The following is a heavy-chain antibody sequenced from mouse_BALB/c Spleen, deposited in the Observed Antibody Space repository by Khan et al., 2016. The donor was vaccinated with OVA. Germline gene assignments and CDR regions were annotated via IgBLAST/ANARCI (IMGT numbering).Heavy chain of an antibody. CDR2: ISSGGSYT. Sequence: EVQLVESGGGLVRPGGSLKLSCAASGFSFSSYSMSWVRQTPEKRLEWVATISSGGSYTYYPDSVKGRFTISRDNAKNTQHLQVNSLRSEDTAMYYCTGHRGYYDSSTYFDYWGQGTTLTVSS. CDR1: GFSFSSYS. V-gene: IGHV5-9-3*01. D-gene: IGHD1-1*01. CDR3: TGHRGYYDSSTYFDY. J-gene: IGHJ2*01.